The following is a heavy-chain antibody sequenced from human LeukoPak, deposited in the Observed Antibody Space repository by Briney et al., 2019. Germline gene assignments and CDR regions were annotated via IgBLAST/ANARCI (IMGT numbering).Heavy chain of an antibody. J-gene: IGHJ4*02. CDR1: GGTFSSYA. Sequence: GASVKVSCKASGGTFSSYAISWVRPAPGQGLEWMGRIIPILGIANHAQKFQGRVTITADKSTSTAYMELSSLRSEDTAVYYCARDTGYSSGWYQFQDYFDYWGQGTLVTVSS. CDR3: ARDTGYSSGWYQFQDYFDY. D-gene: IGHD6-19*01. CDR2: IIPILGIA. V-gene: IGHV1-69*04.